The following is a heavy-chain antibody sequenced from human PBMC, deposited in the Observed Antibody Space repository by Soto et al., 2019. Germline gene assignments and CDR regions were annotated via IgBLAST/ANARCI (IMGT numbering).Heavy chain of an antibody. J-gene: IGHJ6*02. CDR3: ARDLTIVPATNPRLDNYGMKV. V-gene: IGHV1-18*01. CDR2: ISPYNGHT. CDR1: GYSFTSYG. D-gene: IGHD2-2*01. Sequence: ASVKASCRASGYSFTSYGISWVRRAPGQGLEWMGWISPYNGHTQFVERLQGRVAMTTDTSTKTAYMELRNLRSDDTAHYYCARDLTIVPATNPRLDNYGMKVCGQRITVTVCS.